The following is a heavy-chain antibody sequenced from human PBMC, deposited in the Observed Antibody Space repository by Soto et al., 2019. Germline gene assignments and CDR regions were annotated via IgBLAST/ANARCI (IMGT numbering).Heavy chain of an antibody. Sequence: SVKVSCKASGYTFTAYAIHGVRPAPGQGLEWKGWLNPNSGDATYAQKFQGRVTMTMDTSITTAYMELSSLSYDETAVYYCARAASAVLALDYWGQGTLVTVSS. CDR3: ARAASAVLALDY. CDR2: LNPNSGDA. D-gene: IGHD6-19*01. V-gene: IGHV1-2*02. CDR1: GYTFTAYA. J-gene: IGHJ4*02.